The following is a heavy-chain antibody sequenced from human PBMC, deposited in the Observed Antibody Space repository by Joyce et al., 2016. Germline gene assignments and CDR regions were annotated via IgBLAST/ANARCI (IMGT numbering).Heavy chain of an antibody. CDR3: AKILTAGYSSGWFLDY. CDR1: GLTLSNYG. D-gene: IGHD6-25*01. Sequence: GGGVVQPGRSLRLSCTASGLTLSNYGVHWVRQAPGKGLEWVAVISYDGVYKYYSDSGKGRFTISRDNSRDTLFLEMNSLRAEDTAVYYCAKILTAGYSSGWFLDYWGQGTLVTVSS. CDR2: ISYDGVYK. V-gene: IGHV3-30*18. J-gene: IGHJ4*02.